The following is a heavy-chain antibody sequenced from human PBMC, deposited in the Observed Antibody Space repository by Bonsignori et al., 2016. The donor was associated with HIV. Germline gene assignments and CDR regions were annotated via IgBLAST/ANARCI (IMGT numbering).Heavy chain of an antibody. CDR3: AREGGIAAAGAVDY. D-gene: IGHD6-13*01. Sequence: VRQMPGKGLEWVSSISSSSSYIYYADSVKGRFTISRDNAKNSLYLQMNSLRAEDTAVYYCAREGGIAAAGAVDYWGQGTLVTVSS. J-gene: IGHJ4*02. CDR2: ISSSSSYI. V-gene: IGHV3-21*01.